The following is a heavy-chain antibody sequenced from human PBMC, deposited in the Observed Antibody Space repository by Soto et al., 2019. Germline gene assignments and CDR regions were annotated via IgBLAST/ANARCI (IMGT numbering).Heavy chain of an antibody. V-gene: IGHV1-69*08. Sequence: QVQLVQSGAEVKKPGSSVKVSCKASGGTFSSYTISWVRQAPGQGLEWMGRIIPILGIANYAQKFEGRVTITADKSTSTGYIERSSLCTEDTAVYYCAREGGGIAAAGTWFDPWGQGTLVTVSS. D-gene: IGHD6-13*01. J-gene: IGHJ5*02. CDR1: GGTFSSYT. CDR2: IIPILGIA. CDR3: AREGGGIAAAGTWFDP.